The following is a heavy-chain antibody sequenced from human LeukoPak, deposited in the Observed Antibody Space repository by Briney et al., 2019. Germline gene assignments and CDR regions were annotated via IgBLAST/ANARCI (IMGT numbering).Heavy chain of an antibody. D-gene: IGHD3/OR15-3a*01. CDR1: SGSIRSYH. V-gene: IGHV4-4*07. Sequence: PSETLSLTCTVSSGSIRSYHWAWIRQPAGKTLEWLRRIYTTGDTDYNPSLKSRVTMSVDTSKNQFSLNLRSVTTANTAFYYCARNGYTKSWTHLDYWGQGILVSVSS. CDR2: IYTTGDT. J-gene: IGHJ4*02. CDR3: ARNGYTKSWTHLDY.